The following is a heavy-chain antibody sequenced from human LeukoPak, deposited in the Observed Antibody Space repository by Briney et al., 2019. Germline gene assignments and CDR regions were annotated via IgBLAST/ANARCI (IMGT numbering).Heavy chain of an antibody. Sequence: SETLSLTCTVSGGSISSSSYYWGWIRQPPGKGLECIGSIYYSGSTYYNPSLKSRVTISVDTSKNQFSLKLSSVTAADTAVYYCARDLTGGGVIITRASGWFDPWGQGTLVTVSS. CDR1: GGSISSSSYY. D-gene: IGHD3-10*01. CDR2: IYYSGST. V-gene: IGHV4-39*07. J-gene: IGHJ5*02. CDR3: ARDLTGGGVIITRASGWFDP.